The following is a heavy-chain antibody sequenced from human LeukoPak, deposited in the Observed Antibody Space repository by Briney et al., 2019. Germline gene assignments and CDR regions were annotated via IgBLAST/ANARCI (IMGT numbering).Heavy chain of an antibody. V-gene: IGHV1-18*04. J-gene: IGHJ4*02. D-gene: IGHD2-15*01. CDR1: GYTFTSHY. Sequence: ASVKVSCKASGYTFTSHYMHWVRQAPGQGLEWMGWISAYNGNTNYAQKLQGRVTMTTDTSTSTAYMELRSLRSDDTAVYYCARRYCSGGSCYSDLYYFDYWGQGTLVTVSS. CDR2: ISAYNGNT. CDR3: ARRYCSGGSCYSDLYYFDY.